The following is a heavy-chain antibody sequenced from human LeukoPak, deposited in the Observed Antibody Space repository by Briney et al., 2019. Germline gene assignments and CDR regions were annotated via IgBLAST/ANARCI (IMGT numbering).Heavy chain of an antibody. CDR1: GAYMTSYY. J-gene: IGHJ4*02. D-gene: IGHD7-27*01. CDR2: MYFGERT. V-gene: IGHV4-59*01. Sequence: SETLSLTCTVSGAYMTSYYWTWIRQPPGKGLEWVGYMYFGERTNYNPSLKSRATISIDTSKKQFSLNLKSVTAADTAVYYCARIPGDRPDDWGQGTLVTVS. CDR3: ARIPGDRPDD.